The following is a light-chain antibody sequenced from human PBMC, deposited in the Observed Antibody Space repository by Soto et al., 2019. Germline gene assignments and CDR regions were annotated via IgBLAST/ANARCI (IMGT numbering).Light chain of an antibody. V-gene: IGKV1-5*01. CDR3: QQYNRYSWT. CDR2: DAS. J-gene: IGKJ1*01. Sequence: DVQMTQSPSTLSASVGDRVTITCRASQSSSSWLAWYQQKPGKAPKLLIYDASSLESGVPSRFSGSGSEAEFTLTINSLQPDDSATYYCQQYNRYSWTFGQGTKVHIK. CDR1: QSSSSW.